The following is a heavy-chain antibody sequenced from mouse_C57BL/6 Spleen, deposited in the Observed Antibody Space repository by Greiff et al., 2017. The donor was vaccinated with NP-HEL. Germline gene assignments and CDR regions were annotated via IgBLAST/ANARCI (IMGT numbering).Heavy chain of an antibody. CDR2: IRNKANGYTT. CDR1: GFTFTDYY. Sequence: EVMLVESGGGLVQPGGSLSLSCAASGFTFTDYYMSWVRQPPGKALEWLGFIRNKANGYTTEYSASVKGRFTISRDNSQSILYLQMNALRAEDSATYYCARADGSYFDYWGQGTTLTVSS. D-gene: IGHD2-3*01. J-gene: IGHJ2*01. CDR3: ARADGSYFDY. V-gene: IGHV7-3*01.